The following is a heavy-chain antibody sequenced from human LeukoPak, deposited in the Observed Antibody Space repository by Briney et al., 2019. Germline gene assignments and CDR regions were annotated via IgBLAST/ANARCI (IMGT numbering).Heavy chain of an antibody. CDR3: AKVLYYYDSSGYYYFDY. Sequence: GGSLRLSCAASGFTFSSYGMHWVRQAPGKGLEWVSAISGSGGSTYYADSVKGRFTISRDNSKNTLYLQMNSLRAEDTAVYYCAKVLYYYDSSGYYYFDYWGQGTLVTVSS. CDR1: GFTFSSYG. D-gene: IGHD3-22*01. V-gene: IGHV3-23*01. J-gene: IGHJ4*02. CDR2: ISGSGGST.